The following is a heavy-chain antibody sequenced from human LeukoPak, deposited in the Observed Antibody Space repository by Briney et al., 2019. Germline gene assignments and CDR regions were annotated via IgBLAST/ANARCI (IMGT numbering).Heavy chain of an antibody. CDR2: IIPIFGTA. V-gene: IGHV1-69*01. CDR1: GGTFSSYA. CDR3: AREAPGGITIFGVVNLDAFDI. D-gene: IGHD3-3*01. J-gene: IGHJ3*02. Sequence: TAGGSLRLSCAASGGTFSSYAISWVRQAPGQGLEWMGGIIPIFGTANYAQKFQGRVTITADESTSTAYMELSSLRSEDTAVYYCAREAPGGITIFGVVNLDAFDIWGQGTVVTVSS.